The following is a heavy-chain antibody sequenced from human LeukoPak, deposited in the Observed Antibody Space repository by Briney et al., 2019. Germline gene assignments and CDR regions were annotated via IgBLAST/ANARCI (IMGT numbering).Heavy chain of an antibody. Sequence: GGSLRLSCAASGFTVSSNYMSWVRQAPGKGLEWVSVIYSGGSTYYADSVKGRFTISRDNSKNTLYLQMNSLRAEDTAVYYCAREGGYFDWLYHYFDYWGQGTLVTVSS. V-gene: IGHV3-53*01. J-gene: IGHJ4*02. CDR3: AREGGYFDWLYHYFDY. D-gene: IGHD3-9*01. CDR2: IYSGGST. CDR1: GFTVSSNY.